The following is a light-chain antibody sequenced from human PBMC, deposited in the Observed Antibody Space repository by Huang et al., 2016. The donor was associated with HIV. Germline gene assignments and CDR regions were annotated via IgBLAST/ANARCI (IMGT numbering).Light chain of an antibody. J-gene: IGKJ2*02. Sequence: IQMTQTPSTLSASVGDRVTITCRASQSVSDWLAWYQQKPGKAPDLLIYQASNLEDGVPLRFSGTGYGTEFTLIITSVQSDDTATYYCQQYSSYSSWTFGQGTRLQIK. CDR1: QSVSDW. CDR2: QAS. CDR3: QQYSSYSSWT. V-gene: IGKV1-5*03.